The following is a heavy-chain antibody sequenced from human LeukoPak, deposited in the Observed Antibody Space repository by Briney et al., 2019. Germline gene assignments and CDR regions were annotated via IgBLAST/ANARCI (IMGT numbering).Heavy chain of an antibody. CDR3: AKDGGLLWFGESSANWFDP. D-gene: IGHD3-10*01. J-gene: IGHJ5*02. CDR2: IRGSGGST. Sequence: GGSLRLSCAASEFTFSSYGMHWVRQAPGKGLECVSAIRGSGGSTYYADAVKGRFTISRDNSKNTLYLQMNSLRAEDTAVYYCAKDGGLLWFGESSANWFDPWGQGTLVTVSS. CDR1: EFTFSSYG. V-gene: IGHV3-23*01.